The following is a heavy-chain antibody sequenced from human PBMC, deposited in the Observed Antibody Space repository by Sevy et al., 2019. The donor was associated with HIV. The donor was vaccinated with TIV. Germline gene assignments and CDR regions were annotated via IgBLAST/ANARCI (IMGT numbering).Heavy chain of an antibody. V-gene: IGHV3-48*02. CDR2: ISSSSSTI. CDR1: GFTFSSYS. D-gene: IGHD7-27*01. CDR3: ARDLGISWYFDL. J-gene: IGHJ2*01. Sequence: GGSLRLSCAASGFTFSSYSMNWVRQAPGKGLEWVSYISSSSSTIYYADSVKGRFTISRDNAKNSRYLQMNSLRDEDTAVYYCARDLGISWYFDLWGRGTLVTVSS.